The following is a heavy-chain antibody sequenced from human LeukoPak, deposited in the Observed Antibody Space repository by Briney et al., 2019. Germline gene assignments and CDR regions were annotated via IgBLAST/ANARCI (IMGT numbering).Heavy chain of an antibody. J-gene: IGHJ4*02. V-gene: IGHV3-30-3*01. Sequence: PGGSLRLSCAASGFTFSSYAMHWVRQAPGKGLEWVAVISYDGSNKYYADSVKGRFTISRDNSKNTLYLQMNSLRAEDTAVYYCARTYYFVYWGQGTLVTVSS. CDR3: ARTYYFVY. CDR2: ISYDGSNK. CDR1: GFTFSSYA.